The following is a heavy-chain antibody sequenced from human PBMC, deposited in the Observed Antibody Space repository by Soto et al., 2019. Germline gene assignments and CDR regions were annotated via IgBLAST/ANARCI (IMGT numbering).Heavy chain of an antibody. CDR1: GYSFTSYW. CDR3: ARRERYCSSTSCSYYYYYGMDV. Sequence: GESVKISFKGSGYSFTSYWIGWVRQMPGKGLEWMGRIDPSDSYTNYSPSFQGHVTISADKSISTAYLQWSSLKASDTAMYYCARRERYCSSTSCSYYYYYGMDVWGQGTTVTVSS. CDR2: IDPSDSYT. V-gene: IGHV5-10-1*01. D-gene: IGHD2-2*01. J-gene: IGHJ6*02.